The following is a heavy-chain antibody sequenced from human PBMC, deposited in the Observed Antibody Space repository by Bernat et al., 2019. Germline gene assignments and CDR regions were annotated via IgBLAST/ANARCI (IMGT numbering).Heavy chain of an antibody. Sequence: EMQLVQSGAEVKKPGESLKISCKGSGYNFTTYWIGWVRQMPGKGLEWMGIIYPGDSDTRYSPSLQGQVTITVDKSISIAYLKWSSLKASDTAIYYWARRGQMAGSVGDAFDIWGQGTMVTVSS. CDR1: GYNFTTYW. D-gene: IGHD6-19*01. CDR2: IYPGDSDT. CDR3: ARRGQMAGSVGDAFDI. V-gene: IGHV5-51*01. J-gene: IGHJ3*02.